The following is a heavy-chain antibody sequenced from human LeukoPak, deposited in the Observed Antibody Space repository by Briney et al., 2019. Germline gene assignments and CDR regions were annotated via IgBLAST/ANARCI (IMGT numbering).Heavy chain of an antibody. CDR3: AKDREGYYDSSGYYPFDY. CDR1: GFTFSSYS. CDR2: ISSSSSTI. Sequence: GGSLRLSCAASGFTFSSYSMNWVRQAPGKGLEWVSYISSSSSTIYYADSVKGRFTISRDNAKNSLYLQMNSLRAEDTAVYYCAKDREGYYDSSGYYPFDYWGQGTLVTVSS. J-gene: IGHJ4*02. D-gene: IGHD3-22*01. V-gene: IGHV3-48*01.